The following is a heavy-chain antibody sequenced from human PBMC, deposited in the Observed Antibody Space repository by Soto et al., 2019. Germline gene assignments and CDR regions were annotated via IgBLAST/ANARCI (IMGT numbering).Heavy chain of an antibody. D-gene: IGHD5-18*01. J-gene: IGHJ6*03. V-gene: IGHV3-13*01. CDR3: ARGDTATLNYYYMDV. CDR2: IGTAGDT. CDR1: GFTFSSYD. Sequence: GGSLRLSCAASGFTFSSYDMHWVRQATGKGLEWVSAIGTAGDTYYPGSVKGRFTISRENAKNSLYLQMNSLRAGDTAVYYCARGDTATLNYYYMDVWGKGTTVTVSS.